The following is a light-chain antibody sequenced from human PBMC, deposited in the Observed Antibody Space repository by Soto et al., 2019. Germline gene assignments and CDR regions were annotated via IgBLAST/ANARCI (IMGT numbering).Light chain of an antibody. CDR2: LTS. CDR3: QQGYSTPPLT. CDR1: QRISSN. J-gene: IGKJ4*01. V-gene: IGKV1-39*01. Sequence: DIQMTQSPSSLSASVGDRVTITCRASQRISSNLNWYQQKPGKAPKPLIYLTSSLHTGVPSRFSGSGSGTDFTLTINSLQPEDFATYYCQQGYSTPPLTFGGGTKVEIK.